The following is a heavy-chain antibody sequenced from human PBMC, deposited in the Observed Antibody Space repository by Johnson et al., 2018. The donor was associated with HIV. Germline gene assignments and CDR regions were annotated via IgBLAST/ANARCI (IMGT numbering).Heavy chain of an antibody. CDR3: AKDPLIVLMVYAPEGDAFDI. J-gene: IGHJ3*02. CDR2: ISGSGGST. D-gene: IGHD2-8*01. CDR1: GFTFRSYA. V-gene: IGHV3-23*04. Sequence: VQLVESGGGLVQPGGSLRLSCAASGFTFRSYAMSWVRQAPGKGLEWVSAISGSGGSTYYADSVKGRFTISSDNSKTTLYLQMHSLRAEDTAGYYCAKDPLIVLMVYAPEGDAFDIWGQGTMVTVSS.